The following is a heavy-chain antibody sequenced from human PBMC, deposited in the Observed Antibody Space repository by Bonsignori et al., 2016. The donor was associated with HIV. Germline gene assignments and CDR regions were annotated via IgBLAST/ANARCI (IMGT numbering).Heavy chain of an antibody. J-gene: IGHJ4*02. D-gene: IGHD3-22*01. CDR2: MNPDSGNT. CDR3: ARGPWSGSNYYDTSGYYQNY. V-gene: IGHV1-8*01. Sequence: WVRQAPGQGLEWMGWMNPDSGNTVYAQKFQGRVTMTTNTSIATAYMELSSLRSEDTAVYYCARGPWSGSNYYDTSGYYQNYWGQGTLVTVSS.